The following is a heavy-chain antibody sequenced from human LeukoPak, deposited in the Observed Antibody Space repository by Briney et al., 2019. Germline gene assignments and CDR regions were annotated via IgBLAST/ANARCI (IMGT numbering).Heavy chain of an antibody. J-gene: IGHJ6*03. D-gene: IGHD3-10*02. V-gene: IGHV3-30*02. Sequence: GGSLRLSCAASVFTFSSYGIHCVRQAPAKGLERVAFIRYDGSNKYYADSVEGRFTISRDNSKSSLYLQMNSLRAEDTAVYYCAKDSRTMIGYMDVWGKGSSVTVSS. CDR1: VFTFSSYG. CDR3: AKDSRTMIGYMDV. CDR2: IRYDGSNK.